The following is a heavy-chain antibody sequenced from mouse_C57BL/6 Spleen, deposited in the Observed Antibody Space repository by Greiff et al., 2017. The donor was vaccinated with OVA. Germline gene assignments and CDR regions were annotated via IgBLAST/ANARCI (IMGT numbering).Heavy chain of an antibody. Sequence: QVQLQQPGTELVKPGASVKLSCKASGYTFTSYWMNWVKQRPGQGLEWIGNINPSNGGTNYNEKFKSKATLTVDKSSSTAYMQLSSLTSEDSAVYYCARAYYSNCDYYAMDYRGQGTSVTVSS. J-gene: IGHJ4*01. CDR3: ARAYYSNCDYYAMDY. V-gene: IGHV1-53*01. CDR1: GYTFTSYW. D-gene: IGHD2-5*01. CDR2: INPSNGGT.